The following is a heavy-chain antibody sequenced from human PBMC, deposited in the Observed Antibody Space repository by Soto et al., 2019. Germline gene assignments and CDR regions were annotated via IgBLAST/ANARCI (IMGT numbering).Heavy chain of an antibody. CDR3: VKDGFVTNLGVIGGYFGL. CDR1: GFTFDDFA. CDR2: ISSSSDEI. V-gene: IGHV3-9*01. D-gene: IGHD3-3*01. J-gene: IGHJ2*01. Sequence: DVQLVESGGGLVQPGRSLRLSCAASGFTFDDFAMHWVRQAPGKGLEWVSGISSSSDEIVYADSVEGRFTISRDNAKNSLYLQMSSLRPEDTALYFCVKDGFVTNLGVIGGYFGLWGRGTLVTVSS.